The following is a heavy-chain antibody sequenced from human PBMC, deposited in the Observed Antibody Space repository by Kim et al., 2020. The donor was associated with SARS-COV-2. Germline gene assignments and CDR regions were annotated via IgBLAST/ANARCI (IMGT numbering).Heavy chain of an antibody. CDR2: ISADTNNT. CDR1: GYSFSHFA. V-gene: IGHV1-18*01. D-gene: IGHD5-12*01. Sequence: ASVKVSCKASGYSFSHFAIPWVRQAPGQGLEWMAWISADTNNTQFSQKFQGRVTTTTDKSTTTVYLELRSLTSEDTAVYYCARVYEDYYFY. CDR3: ARVYEDYYFY. J-gene: IGHJ6*01.